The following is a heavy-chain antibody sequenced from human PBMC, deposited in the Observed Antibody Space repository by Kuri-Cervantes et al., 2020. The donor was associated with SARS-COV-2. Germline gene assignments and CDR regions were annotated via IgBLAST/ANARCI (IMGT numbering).Heavy chain of an antibody. CDR3: ARRNEVDSDDY. V-gene: IGHV4-59*04. J-gene: IGHJ4*02. CDR1: GGSISSHY. D-gene: IGHD3/OR15-3a*01. Sequence: SETLSLTCTVSGGSISSHYWSWIRQPPGKGLEWIGYIYYSGSTYYDPSLKSRVTISVDTSENQFSLKLSSVTAADTAVYYCARRNEVDSDDYWGQGTLVTVSS. CDR2: IYYSGST.